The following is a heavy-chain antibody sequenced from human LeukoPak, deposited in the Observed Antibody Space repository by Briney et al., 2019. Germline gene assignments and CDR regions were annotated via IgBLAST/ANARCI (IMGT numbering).Heavy chain of an antibody. D-gene: IGHD3-22*01. J-gene: IGHJ4*02. Sequence: SETLSLTCTVSGGSINSYYWSWLRQPAGRGLEWIGRIYTTGSTNYNPSLKSRVTMSVDTPKNQFSLKLSSVTAADTAVYYCARDPLHFYDSVGSSFDFWGQGTLVTVSS. CDR3: ARDPLHFYDSVGSSFDF. CDR2: IYTTGST. CDR1: GGSINSYY. V-gene: IGHV4-4*07.